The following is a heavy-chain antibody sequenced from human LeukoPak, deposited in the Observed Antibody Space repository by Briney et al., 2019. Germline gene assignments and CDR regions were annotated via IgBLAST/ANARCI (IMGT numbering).Heavy chain of an antibody. V-gene: IGHV3-74*01. Sequence: PSETLSLTCTVSGVSTSSSSYYWGWVRQAPGKGLVWVSRIKSDGSTNYADSVKGRFTISRDNAKNTLSLQMNSLRAEDTGVYYCARAPSEIGGYYPEYFRHWGQGTLVTVSS. CDR2: IKSDGST. CDR1: GVSTSSSSYY. D-gene: IGHD3-22*01. J-gene: IGHJ1*01. CDR3: ARAPSEIGGYYPEYFRH.